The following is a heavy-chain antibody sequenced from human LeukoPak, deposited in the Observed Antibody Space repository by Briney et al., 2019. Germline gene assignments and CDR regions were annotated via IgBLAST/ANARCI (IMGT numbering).Heavy chain of an antibody. D-gene: IGHD2/OR15-2a*01. Sequence: GGSLRLSCAVSGFSFGRFSINWVRQAPGKGLEWVSYISGDGNAKHYTDSVKGRFTISRDNAKNALYLQMNSLRAEDTAVYFCARDYVYGFDYWGQGTLVTVSS. CDR2: ISGDGNAK. J-gene: IGHJ4*02. CDR3: ARDYVYGFDY. CDR1: GFSFGRFS. V-gene: IGHV3-48*01.